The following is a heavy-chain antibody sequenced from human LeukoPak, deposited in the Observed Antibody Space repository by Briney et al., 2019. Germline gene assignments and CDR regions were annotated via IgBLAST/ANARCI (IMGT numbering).Heavy chain of an antibody. CDR2: IKQDGSEK. D-gene: IGHD5-18*01. CDR1: GFTSSTYW. V-gene: IGHV3-7*01. CDR3: ARDLSGVAGYTYGRGIDY. Sequence: GGSLRLSCAASGFTSSTYWMSWVRQAPGKGLEWVANIKQDGSEKYYVDSVKGRFTISRDNAKTSLYLQMNSLRAEDTAVYYCARDLSGVAGYTYGRGIDYWGQGTLVTVSS. J-gene: IGHJ4*02.